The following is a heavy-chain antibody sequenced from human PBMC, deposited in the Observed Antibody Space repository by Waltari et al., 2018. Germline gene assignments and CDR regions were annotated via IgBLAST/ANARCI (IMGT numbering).Heavy chain of an antibody. CDR1: GYTFTSYD. CDR2: MYPNSGNT. V-gene: IGHV1-8*03. CDR3: ARERPGGGSHRRFDP. Sequence: QVQLVQSGAEVKTPGASVKVSCKASGYTFTSYDINWVRQATGEGGEWMGWMYPNSGNTGYAQKFQCRVTITRNTSISTAYMELSSLRSEDTAVYYCARERPGGGSHRRFDPWGQGTLVTVSS. D-gene: IGHD2-15*01. J-gene: IGHJ5*02.